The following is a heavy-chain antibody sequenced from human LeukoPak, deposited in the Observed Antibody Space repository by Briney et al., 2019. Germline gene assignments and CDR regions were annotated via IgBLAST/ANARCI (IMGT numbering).Heavy chain of an antibody. CDR2: ISSSSSYN. Sequence: PGGSLRLSCAASGVTFSSYSMNWVRQAPGKGLEWVSAISSSSSYNHSADSVKGRFTISRHNAKNTLYLQMNSLRAEDTAVYYCASMVRGKPPANDYWGQGTLVTVSS. CDR1: GVTFSSYS. J-gene: IGHJ4*02. V-gene: IGHV3-21*01. CDR3: ASMVRGKPPANDY. D-gene: IGHD3-10*01.